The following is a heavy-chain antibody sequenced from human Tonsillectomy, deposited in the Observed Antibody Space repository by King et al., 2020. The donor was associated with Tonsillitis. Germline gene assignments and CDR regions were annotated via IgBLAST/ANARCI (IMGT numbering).Heavy chain of an antibody. D-gene: IGHD2-15*01. CDR1: GFTFSDYY. Sequence: VQLVQSGGGLVKPGGSLRLSCAASGFTFSDYYMSWIRQAPGKGLEWVSYISSSSDYTNYADYVKGRFTISRDNAKNSLYLQMNSLRAEDTAMYYCARGPVAATASGWFDPWGQGTLVTVSS. J-gene: IGHJ5*02. CDR3: ARGPVAATASGWFDP. V-gene: IGHV3-11*05. CDR2: ISSSSDYT.